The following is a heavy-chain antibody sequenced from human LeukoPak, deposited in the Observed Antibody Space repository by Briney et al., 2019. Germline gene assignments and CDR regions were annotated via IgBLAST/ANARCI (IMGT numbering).Heavy chain of an antibody. V-gene: IGHV3-49*04. J-gene: IGHJ4*02. D-gene: IGHD3-9*01. CDR2: IRSKPYGGTT. CDR3: TRDYDILTGPCGY. Sequence: GGSLRPSCTASGFTFGDYAMTWVRQAPGKGLEWVGLIRSKPYGGTTEYAASVKGRFTISRDDSKSIAYLQMNSLKTEDTAVYYCTRDYDILTGPCGYWGQGTLVTVSS. CDR1: GFTFGDYA.